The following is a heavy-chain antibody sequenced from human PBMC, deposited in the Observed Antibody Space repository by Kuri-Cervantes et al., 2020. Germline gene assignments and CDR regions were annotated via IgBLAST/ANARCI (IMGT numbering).Heavy chain of an antibody. CDR1: GGSFSGYY. CDR3: AAIAAAGIYYYYYYMDV. Sequence: CAVYGGSFSGYYWSWIRQPPGKGLEWIGEINHSGSTNYNPSLKSRVTISVDTSKNQFSLKLSSVTAADTAVYYCAAIAAAGIYYYYYYMDVWGKGTTVTVSS. CDR2: INHSGST. D-gene: IGHD6-13*01. V-gene: IGHV4-34*01. J-gene: IGHJ6*03.